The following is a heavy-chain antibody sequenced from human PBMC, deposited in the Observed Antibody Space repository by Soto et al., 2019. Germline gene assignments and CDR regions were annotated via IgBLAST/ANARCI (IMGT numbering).Heavy chain of an antibody. V-gene: IGHV1-3*01. Sequence: ASVKVSCKASGYTFTSYAMHWVRQAPGQRLEWMGWINAGNGNTKYSQKFQGRVTITRDTSASTAYMELSSLRSEDTAVYYCARDLAGARDFHFDYWGQGTLVTSPQ. CDR3: ARDLAGARDFHFDY. J-gene: IGHJ4*01. D-gene: IGHD6-13*01. CDR1: GYTFTSYA. CDR2: INAGNGNT.